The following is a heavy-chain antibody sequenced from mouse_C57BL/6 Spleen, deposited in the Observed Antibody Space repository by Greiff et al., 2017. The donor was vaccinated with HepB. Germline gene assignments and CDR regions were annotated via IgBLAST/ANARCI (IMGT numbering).Heavy chain of an antibody. V-gene: IGHV3-6*01. Sequence: EVKLMESGPGLVKPSQSLSLTCSVTGYSITSGYYWNWIRQFPGNKLEWMGYISYDGSNNYNPSLKNRISITRDTSKNQFFLKLNSVTTEDTDTYHCARDDGHVHHWGQGTTLTVSS. CDR1: GYSITSGYY. D-gene: IGHD2-2*01. CDR3: ARDDGHVHH. J-gene: IGHJ2*01. CDR2: ISYDGSN.